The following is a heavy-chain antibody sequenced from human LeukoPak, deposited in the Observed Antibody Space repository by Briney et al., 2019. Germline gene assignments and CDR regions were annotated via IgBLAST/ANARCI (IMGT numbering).Heavy chain of an antibody. Sequence: PAESLRLSCAASGFTFSSYAMHWVRQAPDKGLEWVAVISYDGSNKYYADSVKGRFTNSRDNSKNTLYLQMNSLRAEDRAVYYCERDRDSSGYLDYWGQGTLVTVSS. CDR1: GFTFSSYA. CDR3: ERDRDSSGYLDY. J-gene: IGHJ4*02. V-gene: IGHV3-30*01. CDR2: ISYDGSNK. D-gene: IGHD3-22*01.